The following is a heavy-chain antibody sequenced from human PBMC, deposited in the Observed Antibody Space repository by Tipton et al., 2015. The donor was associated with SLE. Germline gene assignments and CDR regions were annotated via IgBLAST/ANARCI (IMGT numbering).Heavy chain of an antibody. CDR1: GFTFSSYD. D-gene: IGHD1-26*01. CDR3: AREFRGVGGLDY. J-gene: IGHJ4*02. Sequence: SLRLSCAASGFTFSSYDMHWVRQATGKGLEWVSAIGTAGDTYYPGSVKGRFTISRKNAKNSLYLQMNSLRAGDTAVYYCAREFRGVGGLDYWGQGTLVTVSS. CDR2: IGTAGDT. V-gene: IGHV3-13*01.